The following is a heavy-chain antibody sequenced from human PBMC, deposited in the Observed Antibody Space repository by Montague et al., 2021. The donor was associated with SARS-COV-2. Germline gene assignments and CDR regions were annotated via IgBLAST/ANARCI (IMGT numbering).Heavy chain of an antibody. CDR2: IYTGGST. J-gene: IGHJ3*02. CDR3: AREGGDAFDM. V-gene: IGHV3-66*01. CDR1: GFTASSNY. Sequence: SLRLSCAASGFTASSNYMSWVRQAPGKGLEWVSVIYTGGSTYYADSVKGRFTISRDYSKNTLYLQMNRLRVEDTAVYYCAREGGDAFDMWGQGTMVTVSS. D-gene: IGHD3-16*01.